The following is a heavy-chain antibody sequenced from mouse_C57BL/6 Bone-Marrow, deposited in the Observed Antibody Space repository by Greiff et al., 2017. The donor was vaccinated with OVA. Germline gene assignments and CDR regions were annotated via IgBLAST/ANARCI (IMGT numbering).Heavy chain of an antibody. J-gene: IGHJ4*01. CDR2: IRNKANGYTT. Sequence: EVMLVESGGGLVQPGGSLRLSCATSGFTFTDYYMSWVRQPPGKALEWLGFIRNKANGYTTEYSASVKGRFTISRDNSQSILYLQMHTLRAEDSATYYCARGTSMDYWGQGTSVTVSS. CDR3: ARGTSMDY. CDR1: GFTFTDYY. V-gene: IGHV7-3*02.